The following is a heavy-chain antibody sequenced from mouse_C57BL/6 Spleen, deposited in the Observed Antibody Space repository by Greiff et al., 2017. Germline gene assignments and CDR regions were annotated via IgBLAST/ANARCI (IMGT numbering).Heavy chain of an antibody. CDR1: GFTFSSYA. V-gene: IGHV5-4*01. CDR2: ISDGGSYT. CDR3: AREGITTVVPFAY. D-gene: IGHD1-1*01. J-gene: IGHJ3*01. Sequence: EVKLVESGGGLVKPGGSLTLSCEASGFTFSSYAMSWVRQTPEKRLEWVATISDGGSYTYYPDNVKGRFTISRDNAKNNLYLQMSHLKSEDTAMYYCAREGITTVVPFAYWGQGTLVTVSA.